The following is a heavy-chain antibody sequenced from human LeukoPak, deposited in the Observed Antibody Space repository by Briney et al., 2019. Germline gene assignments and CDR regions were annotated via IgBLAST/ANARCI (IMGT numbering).Heavy chain of an antibody. V-gene: IGHV1-18*01. CDR3: ARDCSSTSCYWTNYYYYYYGMDV. Sequence: GASVKVSCKASGYTFTSYGISWVRQAPGQGLGWMGWISAYNGNTNSAQKLQGRVTMTTDTSTSTAYMELRSLRSDDTAVYYCARDCSSTSCYWTNYYYYYYGMDVWGQGTTVTVSS. CDR2: ISAYNGNT. J-gene: IGHJ6*02. D-gene: IGHD2-2*01. CDR1: GYTFTSYG.